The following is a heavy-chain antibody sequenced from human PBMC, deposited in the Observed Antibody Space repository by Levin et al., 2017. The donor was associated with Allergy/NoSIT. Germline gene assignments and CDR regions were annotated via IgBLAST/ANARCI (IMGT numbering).Heavy chain of an antibody. CDR2: IYYSGST. D-gene: IGHD4-23*01. V-gene: IGHV4-61*01. CDR1: GGSVSSGSYY. Sequence: PSETLSLTCTVSGGSVSSGSYYWSWIRQPPGKGLEWIGYIYYSGSTNYNPSLKSRVTISVDTSKNQFSLKLSSVTAADTAVYYCARNMDGGNAYNWFDPWGQGTLVTVSS. J-gene: IGHJ5*02. CDR3: ARNMDGGNAYNWFDP.